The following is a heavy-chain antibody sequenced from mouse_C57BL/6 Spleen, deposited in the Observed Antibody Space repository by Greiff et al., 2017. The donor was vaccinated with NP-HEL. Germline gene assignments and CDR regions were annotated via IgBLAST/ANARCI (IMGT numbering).Heavy chain of an antibody. V-gene: IGHV1-50*01. J-gene: IGHJ2*01. D-gene: IGHD2-2*01. Sequence: QVQLQQPGAELVKPGASVKLSCKASGYTFTSYWMQWVKQRPGQGLEWIGEIDPSDSYTNYNQKFKGKATLTVDKSSSTAYMLLSSLTSEDSAVYFCARNGYGYWGQGTTLTVSS. CDR2: IDPSDSYT. CDR1: GYTFTSYW. CDR3: ARNGYGY.